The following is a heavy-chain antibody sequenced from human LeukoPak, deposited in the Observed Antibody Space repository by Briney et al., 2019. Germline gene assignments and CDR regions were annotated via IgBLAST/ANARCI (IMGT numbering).Heavy chain of an antibody. D-gene: IGHD3-9*01. Sequence: ASVKVSCKASGYTFTGYYMHWVRQATGQGLEWMGWMNPNSGNTGYAQKFQGRVTMTRNTSISTAYMELSSLRSEDTAVYYCARGPVLRYFDWSIVDYWGQGTLVTVSS. CDR1: GYTFTGYY. V-gene: IGHV1-8*02. CDR2: MNPNSGNT. J-gene: IGHJ4*02. CDR3: ARGPVLRYFDWSIVDY.